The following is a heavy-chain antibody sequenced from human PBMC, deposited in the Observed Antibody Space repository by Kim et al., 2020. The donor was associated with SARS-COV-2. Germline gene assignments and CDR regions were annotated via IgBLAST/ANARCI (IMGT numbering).Heavy chain of an antibody. D-gene: IGHD3-10*01. CDR2: IYPSDSDV. V-gene: IGHV5-51*01. CDR1: GYSFDIYW. Sequence: GESLKISCKASGYSFDIYWIAWLRQMPGKGLEWMGIIYPSDSDVTYSPSFQGQVTMSADTSINTAYLQWTSLKASDTAMYYCARRITVDSFDVWGQGTMITVSS. J-gene: IGHJ3*01. CDR3: ARRITVDSFDV.